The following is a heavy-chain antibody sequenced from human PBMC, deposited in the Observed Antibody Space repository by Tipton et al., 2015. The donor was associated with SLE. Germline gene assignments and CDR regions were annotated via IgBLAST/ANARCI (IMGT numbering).Heavy chain of an antibody. CDR3: ARAEGSWDAFDI. CDR1: DGSISSYY. D-gene: IGHD2-15*01. J-gene: IGHJ3*02. CDR2: INYSGST. Sequence: TLSLTCTVSDGSISSYYWSWIRQPPGKGLEWIGYINYSGSTNYNPSLKSRVTISVDTSKNQFSLKLSSVTAADTAVYYCARAEGSWDAFDIWGQGTMVTVSS. V-gene: IGHV4-59*01.